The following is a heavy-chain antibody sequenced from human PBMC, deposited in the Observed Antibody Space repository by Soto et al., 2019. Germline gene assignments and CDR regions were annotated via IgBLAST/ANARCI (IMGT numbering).Heavy chain of an antibody. CDR2: IIPIFGTA. CDR1: GGTFSSYA. Sequence: QVQLVQSGAEVKKPGSSVKVSCKAYGGTFSSYAISWVRQAPGQGLEWMAGIIPIFGTANYAQKFQGRVTITADESTSTAYMELSSLRSEDTAVHYCASEGYSGYDLGRDGMDIWGQRTPVTVSS. J-gene: IGHJ6*02. D-gene: IGHD5-12*01. CDR3: ASEGYSGYDLGRDGMDI. V-gene: IGHV1-69*12.